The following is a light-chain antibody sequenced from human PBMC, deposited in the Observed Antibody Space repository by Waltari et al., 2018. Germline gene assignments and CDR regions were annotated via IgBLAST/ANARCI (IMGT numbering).Light chain of an antibody. Sequence: EIVLTQSPDTLSLSPGDRATLSCSASQTFTSKYLAWYQQKPGQPPTLLIYGASHSATGVPDRFTGSVSGPEFTLTIARLEPADSAVYFCQQFGFSPPWTFGQGT. V-gene: IGKV3-20*01. CDR3: QQFGFSPPWT. CDR2: GAS. J-gene: IGKJ1*01. CDR1: QTFTSKY.